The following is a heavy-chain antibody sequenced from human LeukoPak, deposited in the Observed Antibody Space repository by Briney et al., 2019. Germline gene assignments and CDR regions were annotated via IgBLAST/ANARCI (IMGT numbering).Heavy chain of an antibody. Sequence: ASVKVSCKASGYTFTGYYIHWVRQAPGQGLEWMGWINPNSGGTNHAQKFQGRVTMTTDTSTTTAYMELSSLTSDDTAIYYCAREGGILGALDYWGQGTLVTVSS. D-gene: IGHD1-26*01. CDR3: AREGGILGALDY. CDR1: GYTFTGYY. V-gene: IGHV1-2*02. CDR2: INPNSGGT. J-gene: IGHJ4*02.